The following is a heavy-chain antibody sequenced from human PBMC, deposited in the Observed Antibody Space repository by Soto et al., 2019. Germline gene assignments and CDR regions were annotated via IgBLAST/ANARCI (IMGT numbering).Heavy chain of an antibody. D-gene: IGHD3-22*01. V-gene: IGHV4-31*03. J-gene: IGHJ4*02. CDR2: IYSTGIP. Sequence: SETLSLTCMVSVGSITTGGDYWSWIRQHPGKGLEWIGYIYSTGIPYYKPSLKSRVTISRDTSKNHFSLKVTSVTAADTAIYYCARGKDSDGYYYFDYWGQGALVTVSS. CDR3: ARGKDSDGYYYFDY. CDR1: VGSITTGGDY.